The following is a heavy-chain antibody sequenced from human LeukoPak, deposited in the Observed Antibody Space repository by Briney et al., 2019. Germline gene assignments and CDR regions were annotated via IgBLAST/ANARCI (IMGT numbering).Heavy chain of an antibody. J-gene: IGHJ4*02. Sequence: TGRSLRLSCAASGFTFSSYAMHWVRQAPGKGLQWVAVIWYDGTNKYYADSVKGRFTISRDNSKNTLYLQMNSLRAEDTAVYYCARSRTVVVTAITRPSRFDYWGQGTLVTVSS. V-gene: IGHV3-33*01. D-gene: IGHD2-21*02. CDR1: GFTFSSYA. CDR2: IWYDGTNK. CDR3: ARSRTVVVTAITRPSRFDY.